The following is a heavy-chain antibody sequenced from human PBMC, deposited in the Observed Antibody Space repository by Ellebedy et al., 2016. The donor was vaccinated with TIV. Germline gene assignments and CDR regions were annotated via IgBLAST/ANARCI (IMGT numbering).Heavy chain of an antibody. CDR2: SSGSSRYI. V-gene: IGHV3-21*04. Sequence: GESLKISCAASGFTLSVYSMNWVRQAPGKGLEWVSSSSGSSRYIYYADSVKGRFTISRDNAKNSVYLQMNSLRAEDSAVYYCARRVGLDYWGQGTLVTVTS. J-gene: IGHJ4*02. CDR3: ARRVGLDY. D-gene: IGHD1-26*01. CDR1: GFTLSVYS.